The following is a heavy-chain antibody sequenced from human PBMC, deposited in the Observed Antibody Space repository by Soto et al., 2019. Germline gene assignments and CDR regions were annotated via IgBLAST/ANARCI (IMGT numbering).Heavy chain of an antibody. Sequence: PGESLKISCKGSGYSFTSYWIGWVRQMPGKGLGLMGIIYPGDSDTRYRPSFEGQVTIAADKSSSTAYLQWSSLKASDTAMYYCARHWGDYGEPGSYYYYGMDVWGQGTTVTVSS. V-gene: IGHV5-51*01. J-gene: IGHJ6*02. CDR2: IYPGDSDT. CDR1: GYSFTSYW. CDR3: ARHWGDYGEPGSYYYYGMDV. D-gene: IGHD4-17*01.